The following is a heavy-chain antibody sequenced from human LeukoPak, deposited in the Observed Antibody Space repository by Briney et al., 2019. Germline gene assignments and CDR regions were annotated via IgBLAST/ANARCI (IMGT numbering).Heavy chain of an antibody. J-gene: IGHJ4*02. D-gene: IGHD2-21*02. CDR1: GGSISSGSYY. Sequence: SETLSLTCTVSGGSISSGSYYWSWIRQPAGKGLEWIGRIYTSGGTYYNPSLKSRVTISVDTSKNQFSLKLSSVTAADTAVYYCALAYCGGDCYWPNYFDYWGQGTLVTVSS. V-gene: IGHV4-61*02. CDR3: ALAYCGGDCYWPNYFDY. CDR2: IYTSGGT.